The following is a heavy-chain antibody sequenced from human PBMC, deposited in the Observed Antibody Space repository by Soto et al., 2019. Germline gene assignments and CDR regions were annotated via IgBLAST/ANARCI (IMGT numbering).Heavy chain of an antibody. D-gene: IGHD5-12*01. CDR3: AKAPYSGYEIDY. V-gene: IGHV3-30*18. Sequence: QVQLVESGGGVVPPGRSLRLSCAASGFTFSRYGMHWVRQAPGKGLEWVAVISYDGSNKYYADSVKGRFTISRDNSKKTLYLQMNSLRAEDTAVYYCAKAPYSGYEIDYWGQGTLVTVYS. CDR2: ISYDGSNK. J-gene: IGHJ4*02. CDR1: GFTFSRYG.